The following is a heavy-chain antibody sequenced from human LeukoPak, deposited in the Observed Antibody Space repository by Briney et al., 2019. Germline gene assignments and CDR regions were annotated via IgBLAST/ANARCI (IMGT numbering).Heavy chain of an antibody. CDR3: ARGVFYGSGSYHDY. V-gene: IGHV1-46*01. Sequence: GASVKVSCKASGYTFTSYYMHWVRRAPGQGLEWMGIINPSGCSTSYAQKSQGRVTMTRDMSTSTVYTELSSLRSEATAVYYCARGVFYGSGSYHDYWGQGTLVTVSS. CDR1: GYTFTSYY. CDR2: INPSGCST. D-gene: IGHD3-10*01. J-gene: IGHJ4*02.